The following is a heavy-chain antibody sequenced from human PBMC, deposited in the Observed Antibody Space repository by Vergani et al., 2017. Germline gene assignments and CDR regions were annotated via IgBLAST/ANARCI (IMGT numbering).Heavy chain of an antibody. CDR2: IKQDGSEK. Sequence: EVQLVESGGGLVQPGGSLRLSCAASGFTFSSYWMTWVRQAPGKGLEWVAIIKQDGSEKYYVDSVKGRFTISRDNAKNSLSLQMNSLRAEDTAVFYCAAYHYRYPPLWGQGTLVTVSS. CDR3: AAYHYRYPPL. D-gene: IGHD5-12*01. V-gene: IGHV3-7*01. J-gene: IGHJ4*02. CDR1: GFTFSSYW.